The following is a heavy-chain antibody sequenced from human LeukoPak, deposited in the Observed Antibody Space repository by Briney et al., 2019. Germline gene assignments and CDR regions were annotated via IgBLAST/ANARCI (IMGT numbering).Heavy chain of an antibody. CDR2: IRYDGSNK. V-gene: IGHV3-30*02. J-gene: IGHJ4*02. Sequence: GGSLGLSCAASGFTFSSYGMHWVRQAPGKGLEWVAFIRYDGSNKYYADSVKGRFTISRDNAKNSLYLQMNSLRAEDTAVYYCARDSGGPVPAANFDYWGQGTLVTVSS. D-gene: IGHD2-2*01. CDR3: ARDSGGPVPAANFDY. CDR1: GFTFSSYG.